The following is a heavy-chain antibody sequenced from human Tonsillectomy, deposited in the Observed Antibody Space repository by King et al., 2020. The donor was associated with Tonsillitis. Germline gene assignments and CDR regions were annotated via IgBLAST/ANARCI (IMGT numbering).Heavy chain of an antibody. D-gene: IGHD2-21*01. CDR1: GFTFSDYG. CDR2: IRYDGDNK. Sequence: VQLVESGGGVVQPGGSLRLSCAASGFTFSDYGMHWVRQAPGKGLEWVALIRYDGDNKYYADSVKGRFTIXRDNSKNTLYLQMNSLTSEDMAIYYCAKDKPPRLWCGEGDFDYWGQGTLVTVSS. CDR3: AKDKPPRLWCGEGDFDY. V-gene: IGHV3-30*02. J-gene: IGHJ4*02.